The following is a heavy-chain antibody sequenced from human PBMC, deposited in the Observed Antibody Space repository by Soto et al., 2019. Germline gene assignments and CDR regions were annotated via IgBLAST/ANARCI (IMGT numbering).Heavy chain of an antibody. CDR2: IYHSGST. CDR1: GGSISSGGYS. D-gene: IGHD3-22*01. CDR3: ARGWYYYDSSGYFDY. Sequence: QLQLQESGSGLVKPSQTLSLTCAVSGGSISSGGYSWSWIRQPPGKGLEWIGYIYHSGSTYYNPSLKSRVTISVDRSKNQFSLKLSSVTAADTAVYYCARGWYYYDSSGYFDYWGQGTLVTVSS. V-gene: IGHV4-30-2*01. J-gene: IGHJ4*02.